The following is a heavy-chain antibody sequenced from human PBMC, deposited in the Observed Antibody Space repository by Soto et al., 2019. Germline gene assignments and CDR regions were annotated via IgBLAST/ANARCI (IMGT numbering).Heavy chain of an antibody. V-gene: IGHV4-31*03. D-gene: IGHD3-3*01. Sequence: QVQLQESGPGLVKPSQTLSLTCTVSGGSISSGGYYWSWIRQHPGKGLEWIGYIYYSGSTYYNPSLKSRVTISVDTSKNQFSLKLGSVTAADTAVYYCAREKEGTIFGHYGMDVWGQGTTVTVSS. J-gene: IGHJ6*02. CDR2: IYYSGST. CDR3: AREKEGTIFGHYGMDV. CDR1: GGSISSGGYY.